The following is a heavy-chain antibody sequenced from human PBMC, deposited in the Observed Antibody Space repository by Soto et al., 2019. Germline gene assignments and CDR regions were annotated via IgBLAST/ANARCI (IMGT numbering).Heavy chain of an antibody. J-gene: IGHJ4*02. V-gene: IGHV1-46*01. CDR1: GYTFTNNY. CDR2: INPRDLRT. D-gene: IGHD6-13*01. Sequence: ASVKVSCKASGYTFTNNYIHWVRQAPGHGLEWMGVINPRDLRTTYAQRFQGRVTMTTDTSTSTVYMQLSSLRSEDTAVYYCARSSAGEFDYWGQGTLVTVSS. CDR3: ARSSAGEFDY.